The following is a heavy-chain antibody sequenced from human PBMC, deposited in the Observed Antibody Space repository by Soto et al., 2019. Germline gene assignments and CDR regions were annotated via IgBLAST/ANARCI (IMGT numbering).Heavy chain of an antibody. Sequence: SETLSLTCAVSGGSISSSNWWGWVRQPPGKGLEWIGEIYHSGCTNYNPSLKSRVTISVDKSKNQFSLKLSSVTAADTAVYYCARSYDSSGYYYGLWGQGTLVTVS. CDR1: GGSISSSNW. CDR3: ARSYDSSGYYYGL. V-gene: IGHV4-4*02. J-gene: IGHJ4*02. D-gene: IGHD3-22*01. CDR2: IYHSGCT.